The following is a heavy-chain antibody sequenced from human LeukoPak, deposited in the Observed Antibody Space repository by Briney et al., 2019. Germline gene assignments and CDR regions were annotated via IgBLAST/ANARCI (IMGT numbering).Heavy chain of an antibody. CDR3: AKVETAAAATLRGFDY. Sequence: GGSLRLSCAASGFTFSSYAMSWVRQAPGKGLECVSSIGGSGGSTYYADSVKGRFTISRDNSKNTLYLQMNSLRAEDTAVYYCAKVETAAAATLRGFDYWGQGTLVTVSS. D-gene: IGHD6-13*01. V-gene: IGHV3-23*01. J-gene: IGHJ4*02. CDR2: IGGSGGST. CDR1: GFTFSSYA.